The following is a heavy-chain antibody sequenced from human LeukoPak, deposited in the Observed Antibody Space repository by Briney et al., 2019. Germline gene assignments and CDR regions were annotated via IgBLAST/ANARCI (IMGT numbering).Heavy chain of an antibody. CDR2: ISGSSSTI. CDR1: GFTFSSYS. CDR3: AREGYSSSWPNDY. J-gene: IGHJ4*02. Sequence: GGSLRLSCAASGFTFSSYSMNWVRQAPGKGLEWVSYISGSSSTIYYADSVKGRFTISRDNAKNSLYLQMNSLRAEDTAVYYCAREGYSSSWPNDYWGQGTLVTVSS. D-gene: IGHD6-13*01. V-gene: IGHV3-48*04.